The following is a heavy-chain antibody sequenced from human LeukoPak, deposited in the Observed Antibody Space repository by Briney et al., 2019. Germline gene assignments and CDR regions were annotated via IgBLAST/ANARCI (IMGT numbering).Heavy chain of an antibody. J-gene: IGHJ4*02. D-gene: IGHD1-26*01. CDR2: IWYDGSNK. Sequence: GGSLRLSCAASGFTFSSYGMHWVRQAPGKGLEWVAVIWYDGSNKYYADSVKGRFTISRDNSKNTLYLQMNSLRAEDAAVYYCARGMTGSYFGHFDYWGQGTLVTVSS. V-gene: IGHV3-33*01. CDR1: GFTFSSYG. CDR3: ARGMTGSYFGHFDY.